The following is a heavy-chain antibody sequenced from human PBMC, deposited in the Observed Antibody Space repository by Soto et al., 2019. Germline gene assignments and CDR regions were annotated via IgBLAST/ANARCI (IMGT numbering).Heavy chain of an antibody. CDR2: ISYDGSNK. D-gene: IGHD3-3*01. J-gene: IGHJ6*02. Sequence: QVQLVESGGGVVQPGRSLTLSCAASGFTFSSYAMHGVRQAPGKGLEWVAVISYDGSNKYYADSVKGRFTISRDNSKNTMYLQMNRLRAEDKAVYYCARDLTRITIFGVVMSGYYYGMDVWGQGTTLTVSS. CDR1: GFTFSSYA. CDR3: ARDLTRITIFGVVMSGYYYGMDV. V-gene: IGHV3-30-3*01.